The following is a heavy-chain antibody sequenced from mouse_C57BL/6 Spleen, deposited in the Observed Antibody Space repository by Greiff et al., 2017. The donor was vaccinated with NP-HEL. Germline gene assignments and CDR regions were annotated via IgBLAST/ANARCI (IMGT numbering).Heavy chain of an antibody. J-gene: IGHJ3*01. V-gene: IGHV5-17*01. CDR2: ISSGSSTI. CDR3: ARGDCGAY. CDR1: GFNFSDYG. Sequence: EVQLVESGGGLVKPGGSLKLSCAASGFNFSDYGMHWVRQAPEKGLEWVAYISSGSSTIYYADTVKGRFTISRDNAKYTLFLQMSSLRSEDTAMYYCARGDCGAYWGQGTLVTVSA.